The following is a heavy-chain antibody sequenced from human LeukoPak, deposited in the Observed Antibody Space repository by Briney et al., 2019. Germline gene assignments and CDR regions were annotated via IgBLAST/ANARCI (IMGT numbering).Heavy chain of an antibody. D-gene: IGHD3-10*01. J-gene: IGHJ4*02. CDR1: GFTFSSYA. Sequence: GGSLRLSCAASGFTFSSYAMHWVRQAPGKGLEWVAVISYDGSNKYYADSVKGRFTISRDNSKNTLYLQMNSLRAEDTAVYYCARDLSNYYGSGDYWGQGTLVTVSS. CDR2: ISYDGSNK. V-gene: IGHV3-30-3*01. CDR3: ARDLSNYYGSGDY.